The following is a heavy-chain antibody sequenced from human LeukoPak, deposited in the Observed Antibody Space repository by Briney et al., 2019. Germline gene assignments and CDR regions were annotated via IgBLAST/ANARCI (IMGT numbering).Heavy chain of an antibody. CDR2: ISYDGSNK. CDR3: ARELAGYGKLDY. D-gene: IGHD5-12*01. Sequence: PGRSLRLSCAASGFTFSSYAMHWVRQAPGKGLEWVAVISYDGSNKYYADSVKGRFTISRDNSKNTLYLQMNSLRAEDTAVYYCARELAGYGKLDYWGQGILVTVSS. V-gene: IGHV3-30-3*01. J-gene: IGHJ4*02. CDR1: GFTFSSYA.